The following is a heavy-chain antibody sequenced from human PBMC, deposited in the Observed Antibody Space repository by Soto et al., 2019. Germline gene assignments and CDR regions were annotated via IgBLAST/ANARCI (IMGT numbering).Heavy chain of an antibody. D-gene: IGHD1-26*01. CDR2: MIGDGTSW. V-gene: IGHV3-23*01. CDR1: GFNFRIYA. J-gene: IGHJ4*02. CDR3: AKDLRPDGRYDLDY. Sequence: EVQLLESGGGLAQAGGSLRLSCAASGFNFRIYAMNWVRQAPGKGLEWVSVMIGDGTSWDYADSVRCRFTIARDNSKNTLYLQMNSRRAEDTAVYYCAKDLRPDGRYDLDYWGQGTLVTVSS.